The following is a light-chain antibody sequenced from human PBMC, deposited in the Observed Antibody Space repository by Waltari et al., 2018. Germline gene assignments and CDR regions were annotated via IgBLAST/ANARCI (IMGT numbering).Light chain of an antibody. V-gene: IGLV2-23*02. CDR3: CSFAGRGFSVI. CDR1: SSHVGKSNL. J-gene: IGLJ2*01. Sequence: QSALTQPASVSGSPGQSITISCPGTSSHVGKSNLVSWYQQHPGEVPKLMIYEVTKRPSGVSDRFSGSKSGNTASLTISGLQAEDEADYFCCSFAGRGFSVIFGGGTKLTVL. CDR2: EVT.